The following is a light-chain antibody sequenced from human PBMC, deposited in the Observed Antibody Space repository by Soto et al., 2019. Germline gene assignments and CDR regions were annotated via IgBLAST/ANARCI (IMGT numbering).Light chain of an antibody. J-gene: IGLJ3*02. V-gene: IGLV1-40*01. CDR3: AAWDDSLNGLWV. CDR1: SSNIGAGYD. CDR2: GTI. Sequence: QSVLTQPPSVSGAPGQRVTISCTGSSSNIGAGYDVHWYQQRPETAPKLLIFGTINRPSGVPDRFSGSKSGTSASLAITGLQAEDEGDYYCAAWDDSLNGLWVFGGGTKLTVL.